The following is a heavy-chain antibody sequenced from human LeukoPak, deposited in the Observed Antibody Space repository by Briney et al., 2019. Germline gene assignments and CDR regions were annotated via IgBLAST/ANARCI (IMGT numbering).Heavy chain of an antibody. CDR3: AKGSSAGRPYYFDY. V-gene: IGHV3-23*01. Sequence: PGGSLRLSCAASGFPFSTYAMNWVRQAPGKGLEWVSVITGSGGFTQYADSVKGRFTISRDNSKNTVYLQMNSLRAEDTAMYYCAKGSSAGRPYYFDYWGQGTLVTVSS. D-gene: IGHD3-10*01. CDR2: ITGSGGFT. J-gene: IGHJ4*02. CDR1: GFPFSTYA.